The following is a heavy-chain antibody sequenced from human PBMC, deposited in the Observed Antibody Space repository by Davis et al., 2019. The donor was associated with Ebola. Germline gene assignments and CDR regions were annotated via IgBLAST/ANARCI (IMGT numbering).Heavy chain of an antibody. CDR2: INHSGST. CDR1: GGSFSGYY. J-gene: IGHJ4*02. D-gene: IGHD3-3*01. CDR3: ARVGLTIFGVDDDY. V-gene: IGHV4-34*01. Sequence: PGGSLRLSCAVYGGSFSGYYWSWIRQPPGKGLEWIGEINHSGSTNYNPSLKSRVTISVDTSKNQFSLKLSSVTAADTAVYYCARVGLTIFGVDDDYWGQGTLVTVSS.